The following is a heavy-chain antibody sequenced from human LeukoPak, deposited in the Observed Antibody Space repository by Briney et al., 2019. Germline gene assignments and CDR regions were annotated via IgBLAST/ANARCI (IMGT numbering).Heavy chain of an antibody. J-gene: IGHJ6*03. CDR2: INPKNAGT. CDR1: GYTFTGHY. CDR3: ARDAIFGVEINYYYYYMDV. Sequence: ASVKVSCKASGYTFTGHYIHWVRQAPGQGLEWMGWINPKNAGTNYAQKFQGRVTMTRDMSTSTVYMELSSLRSEDTAVYYCARDAIFGVEINYYYYYMDVWGKGTTVTVSS. V-gene: IGHV1-2*02. D-gene: IGHD3-3*01.